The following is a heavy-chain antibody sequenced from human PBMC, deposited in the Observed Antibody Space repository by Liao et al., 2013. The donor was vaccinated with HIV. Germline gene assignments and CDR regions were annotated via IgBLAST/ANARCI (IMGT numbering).Heavy chain of an antibody. Sequence: QVQLQESGPGLVKPSQTLSLTCTVSGGFISSGSYFWSWIRQPAGKGLEWIGRIYSSGSANYNPSLESRVTMSVDTSKNQFSLKLSSVTAADTAVYYCARDLPVVSRRFDYWGQGTLVTVSS. D-gene: IGHD4-23*01. CDR2: IYSSGSA. CDR1: GGFISSGSYF. CDR3: ARDLPVVSRRFDY. V-gene: IGHV4-61*02. J-gene: IGHJ4*02.